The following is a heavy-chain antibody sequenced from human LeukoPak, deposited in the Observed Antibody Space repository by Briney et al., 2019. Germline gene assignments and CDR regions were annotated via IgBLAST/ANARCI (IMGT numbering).Heavy chain of an antibody. V-gene: IGHV1-46*01. Sequence: GASVKASCKASGYIFTSHYMHWVRQAPGQGLEWMAMINPSGGSTRYAQKFQGRVTMTRDTSTSTVYMELSSLRSEDTAVYYCARDRGVDDEDAFDIWGQGTMVTVSS. CDR3: ARDRGVDDEDAFDI. D-gene: IGHD3-10*01. CDR2: INPSGGST. J-gene: IGHJ3*02. CDR1: GYIFTSHY.